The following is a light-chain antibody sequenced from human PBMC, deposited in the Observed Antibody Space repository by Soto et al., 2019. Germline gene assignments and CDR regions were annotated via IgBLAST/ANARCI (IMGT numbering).Light chain of an antibody. V-gene: IGLV2-23*01. CDR2: EGS. Sequence: QSALTQPASVSGSPGQSITISCTGTSSDGGSYNLVSWYQQHPGKAPKLMIYEGSKRPSGVSNRFSASKSGNTASLTISGLQAEDEADYYCCSYAGSSTLYVFGTGTKVTVL. CDR1: SSDGGSYNL. CDR3: CSYAGSSTLYV. J-gene: IGLJ1*01.